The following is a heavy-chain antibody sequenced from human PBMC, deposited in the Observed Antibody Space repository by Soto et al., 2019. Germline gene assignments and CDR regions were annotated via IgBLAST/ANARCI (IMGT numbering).Heavy chain of an antibody. D-gene: IGHD4-17*01. Sequence: ASVKVSCKASGYTFTGYYMHWVRQAPEQGLEWMGWINPNSGGTNYAQKFQGWVTMTRDTSISTAYMELSRLRSDDTAVYYCARGPSYGDYINWFDPWGQGTLVTVSS. J-gene: IGHJ5*02. CDR3: ARGPSYGDYINWFDP. V-gene: IGHV1-2*04. CDR2: INPNSGGT. CDR1: GYTFTGYY.